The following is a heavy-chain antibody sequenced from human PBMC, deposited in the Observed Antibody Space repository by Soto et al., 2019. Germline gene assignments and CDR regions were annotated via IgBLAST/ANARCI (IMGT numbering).Heavy chain of an antibody. CDR2: IYYSGST. CDR3: ARDASKGQSYYYYGMDV. CDR1: GGSISSGGYY. Sequence: SETLSLTCTVSGGSISSGGYYWSWIRQHPGKGLEWIGYIYYSGSTYHNPSLKSRVTISVDTSKNQFSLKLSSVTAADTAVYYCARDASKGQSYYYYGMDVWGQGTTVTVS. J-gene: IGHJ6*02. V-gene: IGHV4-31*03. D-gene: IGHD3-16*01.